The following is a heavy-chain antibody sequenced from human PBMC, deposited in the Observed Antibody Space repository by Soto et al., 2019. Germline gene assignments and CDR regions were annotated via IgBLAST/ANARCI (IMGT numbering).Heavy chain of an antibody. CDR2: IYSSGST. J-gene: IGHJ4*02. V-gene: IGHV4-59*08. CDR3: ARRYGGGFDY. Sequence: QVQLLESGPGLVKPSETLSLTCTVSGGSIRSYYWSWIRQPPGKGLEWIGYIYSSGSTNYNPSLNSRVTISVDTSKNQFSLKLSSVTAADTAVYYCARRYGGGFDYWGQGTLVTVSS. D-gene: IGHD3-10*01. CDR1: GGSIRSYY.